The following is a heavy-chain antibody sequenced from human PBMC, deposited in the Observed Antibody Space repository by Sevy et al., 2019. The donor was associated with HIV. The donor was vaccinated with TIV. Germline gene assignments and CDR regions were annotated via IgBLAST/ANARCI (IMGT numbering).Heavy chain of an antibody. D-gene: IGHD3-16*01. CDR1: GFTFSSHG. J-gene: IGHJ4*02. Sequence: GGSQRLSCAASGFTFSSHGMHWVRQAPGKGLEWVAFISYDGSKKYYTDSVKGRFTISRDNSKNTVYLQMNSLRAEDTAVYSCAKLRSAFGPLDDWGQGTLVTVS. V-gene: IGHV3-30*18. CDR2: ISYDGSKK. CDR3: AKLRSAFGPLDD.